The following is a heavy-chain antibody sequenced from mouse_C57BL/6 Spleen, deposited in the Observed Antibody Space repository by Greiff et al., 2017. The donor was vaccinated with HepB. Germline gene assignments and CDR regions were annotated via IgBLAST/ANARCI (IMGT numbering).Heavy chain of an antibody. Sequence: EVKLVESEGGLVQPGSSMKLSCTASGFTFSDYYMAWVRQVPEKGLEWVANINYDGSSTYYLDSLKSRFIISRDNAKNILYLQMSSLKSEDTATYYCAREDSSGPEAWFAYWGQGTLVTVSA. CDR3: AREDSSGPEAWFAY. CDR1: GFTFSDYY. CDR2: INYDGSST. D-gene: IGHD3-2*02. V-gene: IGHV5-16*01. J-gene: IGHJ3*01.